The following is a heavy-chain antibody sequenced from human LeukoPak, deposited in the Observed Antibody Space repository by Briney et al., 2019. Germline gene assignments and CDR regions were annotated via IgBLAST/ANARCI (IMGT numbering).Heavy chain of an antibody. V-gene: IGHV3-7*01. CDR3: ARDLDFWNY. CDR2: IKQDGSEK. J-gene: IGHJ4*02. Sequence: PGGSLRLSCAASGFTFSRYWMTWVRQAPGKGLEWVANIKQDGSEKYYVDSVKGRFTVSRDNAKNSLYLQMNSLRAEDTAVYYCARDLDFWNYWGQGTLVIVSS. CDR1: GFTFSRYW. D-gene: IGHD3-3*01.